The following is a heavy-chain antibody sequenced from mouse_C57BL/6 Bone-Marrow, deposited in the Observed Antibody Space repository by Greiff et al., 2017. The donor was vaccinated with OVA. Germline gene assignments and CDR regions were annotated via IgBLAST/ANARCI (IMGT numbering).Heavy chain of an antibody. J-gene: IGHJ2*01. Sequence: VQLQQSGAELVKPGASVKLSCTASGFNIKDYYMHWVKQRTEQGLEWIGRIDPEDGETKYAPKFPGKATITADTSSNTAYLQLSSLTSEDTAVYYCARSRGYDRVLDYWGQGTTLTVSS. CDR3: ARSRGYDRVLDY. D-gene: IGHD2-14*01. V-gene: IGHV14-2*01. CDR1: GFNIKDYY. CDR2: IDPEDGET.